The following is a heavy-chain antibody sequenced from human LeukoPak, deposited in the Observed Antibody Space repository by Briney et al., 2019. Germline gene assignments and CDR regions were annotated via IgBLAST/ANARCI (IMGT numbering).Heavy chain of an antibody. V-gene: IGHV3-23*01. CDR3: AKGAAAGLVDWFDP. CDR1: GLIFSNYA. CDR2: IAGRGDET. D-gene: IGHD6-13*01. Sequence: GGSLRLSCVVSGLIFSNYAMMWVRQAPGKGLEWVSSIAGRGDETFYADSVKGRFRLSRDNSKNMLYLQMYSLGAEDTAIYYCAKGAAAGLVDWFDPWGQGTLVTVSS. J-gene: IGHJ5*02.